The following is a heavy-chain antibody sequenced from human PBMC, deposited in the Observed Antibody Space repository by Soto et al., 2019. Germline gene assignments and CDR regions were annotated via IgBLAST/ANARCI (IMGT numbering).Heavy chain of an antibody. CDR3: ARDLTISSTDGPLDP. CDR1: GGSMSRYY. CDR2: IHYTGST. Sequence: PSETLSLTCTVSGGSMSRYYWTWIRQPPGKGLEWIGNIHYTGSTNYNPSLKGRVTILLGTSTSQFSLKVSSVTAADTAVYYCARDLTISSTDGPLDPWGHGTLVTAPQ. V-gene: IGHV4-59*01. D-gene: IGHD1-1*01. J-gene: IGHJ5*02.